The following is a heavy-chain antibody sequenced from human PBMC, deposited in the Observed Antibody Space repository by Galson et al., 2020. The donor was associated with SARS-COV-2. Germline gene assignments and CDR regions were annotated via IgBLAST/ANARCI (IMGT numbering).Heavy chain of an antibody. CDR3: ARDGPPPYYYGSGGYYYYYYGMDV. CDR1: GFTFSSYG. V-gene: IGHV3-33*01. D-gene: IGHD3-10*01. J-gene: IGHJ6*02. Sequence: GESLKISCAASGFTFSSYGMHWVRQAPGKGLEWVAVIWYDGSNKYYADSVKGRFTISRDNSKNTLYLQMKSLRAEDTAVYYCARDGPPPYYYGSGGYYYYYYGMDVWGQGTTVTVSS. CDR2: IWYDGSNK.